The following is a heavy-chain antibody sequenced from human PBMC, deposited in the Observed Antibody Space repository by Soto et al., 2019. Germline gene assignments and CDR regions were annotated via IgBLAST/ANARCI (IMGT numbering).Heavy chain of an antibody. CDR1: GYTFTGYY. CDR3: ARVTSSSWYESFDI. J-gene: IGHJ3*02. CDR2: INPNSGGT. D-gene: IGHD6-13*01. Sequence: ASVKVSCKASGYTFTGYYMHWVRQAPGQGLEWMGWINPNSGGTNYAQKFQGRVTMTRDTSISTAYMELSRLRSDDTAVYYCARVTSSSWYESFDIWGQGTMVTVSS. V-gene: IGHV1-2*02.